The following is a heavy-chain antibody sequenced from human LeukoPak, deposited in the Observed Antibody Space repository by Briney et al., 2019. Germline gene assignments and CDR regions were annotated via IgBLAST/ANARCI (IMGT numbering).Heavy chain of an antibody. CDR1: GASVSGSPYY. Sequence: SETLSLTCTVSGASVSGSPYYWSWIRQPPGKGLEWIGEINHSGSTNYNPSLKSRVTISVDTSKNQFSLKLSSVTAADTAVYYCARRVRITMVRGVISYYYYMDVWGKGTTVTISS. CDR2: INHSGST. V-gene: IGHV4-34*01. D-gene: IGHD3-10*01. J-gene: IGHJ6*03. CDR3: ARRVRITMVRGVISYYYYMDV.